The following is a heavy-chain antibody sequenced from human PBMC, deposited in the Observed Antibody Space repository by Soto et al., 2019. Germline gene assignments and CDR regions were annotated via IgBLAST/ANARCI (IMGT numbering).Heavy chain of an antibody. J-gene: IGHJ6*02. CDR1: GFDLSTNA. D-gene: IGHD3-10*01. CDR3: ATTINRIFSGSG. CDR2: KSGSGGST. V-gene: IGHV3-23*01. Sequence: GGSLRPSCQPSGFDLSTNAISCVRQLPGKGLKWVSTKSGSGGSTSYADPGKAQFTISRDKPKNTLYLQMNSLKPKNPAVYYDATTINRIFSGSGWGQGTTVTVSS.